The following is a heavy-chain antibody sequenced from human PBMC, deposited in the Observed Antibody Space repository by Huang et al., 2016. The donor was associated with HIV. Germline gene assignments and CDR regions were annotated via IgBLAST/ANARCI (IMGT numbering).Heavy chain of an antibody. J-gene: IGHJ4*02. CDR2: ISWNREKM. Sequence: EVQLVDSGGGLAQPGASLRLPCGASGLTFNDHAMHWGRHVPGKGLEGVAGISWNREKMANTDSVKGRVTIDGDHAKKALYQQVNSLRSEDVAFCCCGSSSSGGLFWGGLDYWGQGALVTVSS. CDR1: GLTFNDHA. D-gene: IGHD3-10*01. V-gene: IGHV3-9*03. CDR3: GSSSSGGLFWGGLDY.